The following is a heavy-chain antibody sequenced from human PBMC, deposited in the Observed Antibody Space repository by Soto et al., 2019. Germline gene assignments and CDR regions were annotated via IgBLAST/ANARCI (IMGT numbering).Heavy chain of an antibody. CDR3: ARDPPYTPVGATGWFDF. D-gene: IGHD1-26*01. CDR1: GGSITRGGYY. J-gene: IGHJ5*01. Sequence: PSETLSLTCTVSGGSITRGGYYWSWIRQHPGKGLEWIGYIYNSGTTYYNPSLKSRVTISVDTSKNQFSLKLTSVTAADTAVYYCARDPPYTPVGATGWFDFWGQGTLVTVSS. CDR2: IYNSGTT. V-gene: IGHV4-31*03.